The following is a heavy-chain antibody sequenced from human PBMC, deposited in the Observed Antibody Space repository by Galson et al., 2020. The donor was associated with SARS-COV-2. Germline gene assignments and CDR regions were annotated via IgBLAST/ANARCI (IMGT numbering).Heavy chain of an antibody. CDR3: ARATQMWELSPFYFDY. D-gene: IGHD1-26*01. Sequence: GESLKISCAASGISFTNYVMTWVRQTPGKGLEWVSLISASGGSTYYGESVKGRFTISRDNSKSTLYLQMHTLRAADTAVYYCARATQMWELSPFYFDYWGQGTLVTVSS. CDR2: ISASGGST. J-gene: IGHJ4*02. V-gene: IGHV3-23*01. CDR1: GISFTNYV.